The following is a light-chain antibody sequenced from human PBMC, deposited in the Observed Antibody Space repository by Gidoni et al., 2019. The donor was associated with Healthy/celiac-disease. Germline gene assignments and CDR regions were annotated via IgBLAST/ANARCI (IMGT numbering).Light chain of an antibody. Sequence: DIQMTQSPSSLSASVGDRVTITCRASQSISSYLNWYQQKPGKAPKLLIYAASSSQSGVPSRFSGSGSGTDFTLTISSLQPEDFATYYCQQSYSTPPTFGQGTKVEIK. CDR3: QQSYSTPPT. J-gene: IGKJ1*01. V-gene: IGKV1-39*01. CDR2: AAS. CDR1: QSISSY.